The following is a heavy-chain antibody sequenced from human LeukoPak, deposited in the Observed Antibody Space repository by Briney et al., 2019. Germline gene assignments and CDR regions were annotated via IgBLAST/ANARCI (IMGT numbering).Heavy chain of an antibody. Sequence: AGSLRLSCSASGFTFSAYAMYWVRQAPGKGLEYVSGISSNGGSSFYADSVKGRFTISRDNSKNTLYLQMSSLRAEDTAVYYCVKITSVTGGDCWGQGTRLTVSS. V-gene: IGHV3-64D*09. CDR3: VKITSVTGGDC. CDR2: ISSNGGSS. D-gene: IGHD1-1*01. CDR1: GFTFSAYA. J-gene: IGHJ4*02.